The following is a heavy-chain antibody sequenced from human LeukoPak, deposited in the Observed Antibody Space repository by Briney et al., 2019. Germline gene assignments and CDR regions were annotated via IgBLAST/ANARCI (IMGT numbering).Heavy chain of an antibody. CDR2: IDYDGITT. CDR1: GFSLSTFW. V-gene: IGHV3-74*01. CDR3: ARGGSSSWYHYFDY. D-gene: IGHD6-13*01. Sequence: GESLRLSCAASGFSLSTFWMHWVRQAPGKGLAWVSRIDYDGITTTYADSVKGRFTISRDNAKNTLYLQMNSLRAEDTAVYYCARGGSSSWYHYFDYWGQGTLVTVSS. J-gene: IGHJ4*02.